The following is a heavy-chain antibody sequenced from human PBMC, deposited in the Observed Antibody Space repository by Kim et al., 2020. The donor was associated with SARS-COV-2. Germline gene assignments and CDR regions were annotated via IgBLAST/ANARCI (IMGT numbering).Heavy chain of an antibody. CDR2: INAGNGNT. V-gene: IGHV1-3*01. D-gene: IGHD6-19*01. Sequence: ASVKVSCKASGYTFTSYAMHWVRQAPGQRLEWMGWINAGNGNTKYSQKFQGRVTITRDTSASTAYMELSSLRSEDTAVYYCARVYGSGWYFDWFDPWGQGTLVTVSS. J-gene: IGHJ5*02. CDR1: GYTFTSYA. CDR3: ARVYGSGWYFDWFDP.